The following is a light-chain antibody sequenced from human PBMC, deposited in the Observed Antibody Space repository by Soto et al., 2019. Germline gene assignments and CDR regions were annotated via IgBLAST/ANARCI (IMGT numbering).Light chain of an antibody. CDR3: QQRYSTPLT. CDR2: AAS. Sequence: DIQMTQSPSSLSASVGDRVTITCRASQSISSYLNWYQQKPGKAPKLLIYAASSLQSGVPSRFSGSGSGTDFTLTISSLQPEDFATDYCQQRYSTPLTVGQGTKVEIK. CDR1: QSISSY. J-gene: IGKJ1*01. V-gene: IGKV1-39*01.